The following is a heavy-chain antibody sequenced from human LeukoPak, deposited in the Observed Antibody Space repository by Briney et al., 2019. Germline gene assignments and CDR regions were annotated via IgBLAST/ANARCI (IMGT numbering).Heavy chain of an antibody. CDR1: GGSISSYY. Sequence: PSETLSLTCTVSGGSISSYYWSWIRQPPGKGLEWIGYFYYSGSTNYNPSLKSRVTISVDTSKNQFSLKLSSVTAADTAVYYCARQNYDILTGYWYYFDYWRQGTLVTVSS. V-gene: IGHV4-59*08. CDR2: FYYSGST. CDR3: ARQNYDILTGYWYYFDY. J-gene: IGHJ4*02. D-gene: IGHD3-9*01.